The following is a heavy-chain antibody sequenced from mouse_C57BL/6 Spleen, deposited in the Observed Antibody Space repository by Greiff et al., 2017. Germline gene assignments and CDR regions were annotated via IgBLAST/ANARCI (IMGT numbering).Heavy chain of an antibody. Sequence: QVQLQQSGAELVRPGSSVKLSCKASCFAFMASAMHWVKQRPGHGLEWIGCFTSDSDATEYSENFKGKATLTAYTSSSTAYMKLSSLTSEVSAVYYCARSGYYGSSFDYWGQGTTLTVSS. CDR2: FTSDSDAT. V-gene: IGHV1-49*01. CDR1: CFAFMASA. D-gene: IGHD1-1*01. J-gene: IGHJ2*01. CDR3: ARSGYYGSSFDY.